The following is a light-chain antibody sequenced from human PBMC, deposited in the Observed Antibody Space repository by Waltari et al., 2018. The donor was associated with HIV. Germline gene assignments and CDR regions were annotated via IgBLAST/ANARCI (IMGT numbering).Light chain of an antibody. CDR3: QVWVDSRDVAVI. V-gene: IGLV3-21*04. CDR1: NIGGKL. Sequence: SYALTQPPSVSVAPGKTARITCGGDNIGGKLVHWYQQKPGQAPLLVICEDSDRPSGIPERFSGSNSGNTATLTSSRVEGGDEADYYCQVWVDSRDVAVIFGGGTKLTVL. CDR2: EDS. J-gene: IGLJ2*01.